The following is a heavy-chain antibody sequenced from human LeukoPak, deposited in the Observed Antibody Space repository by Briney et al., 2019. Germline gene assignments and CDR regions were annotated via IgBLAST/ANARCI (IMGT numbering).Heavy chain of an antibody. CDR3: ARDFGHCSSTSCFYFDY. J-gene: IGHJ4*02. CDR1: GFTFSSYW. Sequence: GGSLRLSCAASGFTFSSYWMHWVRRAPGKGLVWVSGINSDGSSTSYADSVKGRFTISRDNAKNTLYLQMNSLRAEDTAVYYCARDFGHCSSTSCFYFDYWGQGTLVTVSS. CDR2: INSDGSST. V-gene: IGHV3-74*01. D-gene: IGHD2-2*01.